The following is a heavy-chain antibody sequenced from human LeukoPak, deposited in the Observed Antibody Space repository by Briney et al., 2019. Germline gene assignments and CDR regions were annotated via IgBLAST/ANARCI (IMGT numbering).Heavy chain of an antibody. V-gene: IGHV3-49*04. CDR2: IRSKAYRGTT. CDR1: GFTFGDHA. J-gene: IGHJ6*02. Sequence: GGSLRLSCTGSGFTFGDHAMSWVRQAPGKGLEGVGFIRSKAYRGTTEYAASVKGKFTISRDDSASIAYLQMNSLKTEDTAVYYCARGPIQLWIHNAMDVWGQGTTVTVSS. CDR3: ARGPIQLWIHNAMDV. D-gene: IGHD1-1*01.